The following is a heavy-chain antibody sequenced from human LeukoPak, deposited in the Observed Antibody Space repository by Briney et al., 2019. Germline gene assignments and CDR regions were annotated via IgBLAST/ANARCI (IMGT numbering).Heavy chain of an antibody. Sequence: PRGSLRLSCEASGFSFSDYGMHWVRQAPGKGLEWVAFIRYDGSNKYYADSVKGRFTVSRDNSQSTLYLQMNSLRVEDTAVYYCAKRVVIKSTDYFYYYIHVWGKGTMVTVSS. CDR1: GFSFSDYG. D-gene: IGHD3-3*01. V-gene: IGHV3-30*02. J-gene: IGHJ6*03. CDR3: AKRVVIKSTDYFYYYIHV. CDR2: IRYDGSNK.